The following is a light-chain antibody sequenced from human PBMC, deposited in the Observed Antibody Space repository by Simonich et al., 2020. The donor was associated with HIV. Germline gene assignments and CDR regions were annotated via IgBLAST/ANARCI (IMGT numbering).Light chain of an antibody. Sequence: QPVLTQSSSASASLGSSVKLTCTLSSGHSSYIIAWHQQQPGKAPRYLMKLEGSGSYNKGSGVPDRFSGSSSGADRYLTISNLQSEDEADYYCQSSDSSLSGSVFGGGTKLTVL. CDR2: LEGSGSY. V-gene: IGLV4-60*03. J-gene: IGLJ3*02. CDR1: SGHSSYI. CDR3: QSSDSSLSGSV.